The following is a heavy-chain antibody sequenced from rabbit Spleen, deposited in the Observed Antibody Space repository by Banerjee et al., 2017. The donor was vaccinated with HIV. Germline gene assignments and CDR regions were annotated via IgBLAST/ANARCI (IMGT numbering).Heavy chain of an antibody. Sequence: QSLEESGGDLVKPEGSLTLTCTASGFSFISSYYMCWVRHAPGKGLECIACIYADRSGSTYYANWAKGRFTISRTSSTTVTLEMTSLTAADTATYFCARDAGSYDYIDVYFNLWGQGTLVTVS. CDR2: IYADRSGST. J-gene: IGHJ4*01. CDR3: ARDAGSYDYIDVYFNL. D-gene: IGHD8-1*01. CDR1: GFSFISSYY. V-gene: IGHV1S40*01.